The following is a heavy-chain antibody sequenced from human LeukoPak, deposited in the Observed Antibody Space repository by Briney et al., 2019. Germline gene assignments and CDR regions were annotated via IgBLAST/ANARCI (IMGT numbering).Heavy chain of an antibody. J-gene: IGHJ5*02. CDR3: ARSGSSLVNWFDP. CDR2: INPNSGGT. CDR1: GYIFTGYY. Sequence: ASVKVSCKASGYIFTGYYMHWVRQAPGQGLEWMGWINPNSGGTNYAQKFQGRVTMTRDKPISTAYMELSRLRSDDTAVYYCARSGSSLVNWFDPWGQGTLVTVSS. D-gene: IGHD6-13*01. V-gene: IGHV1-2*02.